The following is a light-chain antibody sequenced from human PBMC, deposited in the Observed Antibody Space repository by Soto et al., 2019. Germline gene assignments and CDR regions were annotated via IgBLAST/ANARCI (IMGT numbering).Light chain of an antibody. Sequence: DIQLAQAPSTLSSPPGERVTVTCRASQNISSCLAWYHQKPGKAPNLLIYSASTRDTGVPARFSGSGSGTEFTLTISSLQSADFALYYCHQYFSFWTFGQGTKVDIK. CDR2: SAS. J-gene: IGKJ1*01. V-gene: IGKV1-5*01. CDR1: QNISSC. CDR3: HQYFSFWT.